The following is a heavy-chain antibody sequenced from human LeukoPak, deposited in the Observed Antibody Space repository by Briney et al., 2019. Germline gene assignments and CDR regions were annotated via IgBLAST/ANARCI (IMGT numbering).Heavy chain of an antibody. J-gene: IGHJ6*03. V-gene: IGHV4-31*03. CDR1: GGSVSSGGYY. D-gene: IGHD5-18*01. CDR2: IYYSGST. Sequence: SQTLSLTCTVSGGSVSSGGYYWSWIRQHPGKGLEWIGYIYYSGSTYYNPSLKSRVTISVDTSKNQFSLKLSSVTAADTAVYYCARDSGYSYGFDYMDVWGKGTTVTVSS. CDR3: ARDSGYSYGFDYMDV.